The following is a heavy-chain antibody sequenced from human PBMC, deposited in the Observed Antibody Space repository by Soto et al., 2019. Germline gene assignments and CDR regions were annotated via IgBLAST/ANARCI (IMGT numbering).Heavy chain of an antibody. CDR3: ARDRWLDP. V-gene: IGHV4-59*01. CDR2: IYYTGTT. Sequence: SETLSLTCTVSGGSISTYYWSWIRQPPGRGLEWIGYIYYTGTTNYNPSLKSRVTISIDTSKNQFSLKLSSVTAADTAVYYCARDRWLDPWGQGTLVTVS. J-gene: IGHJ5*02. CDR1: GGSISTYY.